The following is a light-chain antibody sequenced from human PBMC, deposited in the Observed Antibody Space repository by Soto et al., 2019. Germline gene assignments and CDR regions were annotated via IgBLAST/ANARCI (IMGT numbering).Light chain of an antibody. J-gene: IGKJ1*01. CDR3: QQYRT. V-gene: IGKV3-15*01. Sequence: EIVMTQTPATLSVSPGERATLSCRASQSVSSNLAWYQQKPGQAPRLLIYGASTRATGIPARFSGSGSGTEFTLTISSLQSEDFAADYCQQYRTFGQGTRVDIK. CDR1: QSVSSN. CDR2: GAS.